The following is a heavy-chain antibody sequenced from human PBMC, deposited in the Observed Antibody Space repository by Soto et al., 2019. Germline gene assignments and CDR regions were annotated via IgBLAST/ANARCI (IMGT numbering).Heavy chain of an antibody. D-gene: IGHD4-17*01. Sequence: TYTVSAGWRSRGDYYWSWIRQPQGKGLEWIGYISYSGNTYYNLSLQSRVAISLDTSKNQFSLKLISVTAADTAVYYCARASTVTTAAKVHAWGQGALGSV. CDR3: ARASTVTTAAKVHA. V-gene: IGHV4-30-4*01. CDR2: ISYSGNT. CDR1: AGWRSRGDYY. J-gene: IGHJ4*02.